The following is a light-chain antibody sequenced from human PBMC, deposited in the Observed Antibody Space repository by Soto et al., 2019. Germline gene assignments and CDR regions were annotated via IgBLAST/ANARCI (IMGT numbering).Light chain of an antibody. Sequence: EIVLTQSPGTLSLSPGERATLSCRASQSVNNTYFAWYQQKPGQAPRLLIYGASSRATGTPDMFSGSGSGTSFTLTIIRLEVDDLVLYYCLPNGSLVLTFGVGIKVEVK. V-gene: IGKV3-20*01. J-gene: IGKJ4*01. CDR3: LPNGSLVLT. CDR1: QSVNNTY. CDR2: GAS.